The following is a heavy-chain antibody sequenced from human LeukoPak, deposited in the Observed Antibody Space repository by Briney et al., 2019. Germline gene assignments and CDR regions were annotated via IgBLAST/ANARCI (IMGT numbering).Heavy chain of an antibody. Sequence: AGGSLRLSCAASGFTFSSYEMNWVRQAPGKGLEWVSGMTPSGGSTVYADSMKGRFTISRDNSKNTLYLQMNSLRAEDTAVYYCARGRPCGGDCYTYFEYGGQGTLVTVSS. J-gene: IGHJ4*02. CDR2: MTPSGGST. D-gene: IGHD2-21*02. CDR3: ARGRPCGGDCYTYFEY. CDR1: GFTFSSYE. V-gene: IGHV3-23*01.